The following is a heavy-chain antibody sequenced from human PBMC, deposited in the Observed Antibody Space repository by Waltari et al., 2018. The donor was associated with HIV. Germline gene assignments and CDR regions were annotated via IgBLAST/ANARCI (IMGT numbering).Heavy chain of an antibody. D-gene: IGHD3-22*01. Sequence: QVQLVQSGAEVKKPGASVKVSCKASGYTFTGYYMHWVRQAPGQGLEWMGGINPNRGGTNYAQNFQGRVTMTRDTSISTAYIELSRLRSDDTAVYYCARAQYYYDSSGYLNWFDPWGQGTLVTVSS. CDR1: GYTFTGYY. CDR2: INPNRGGT. V-gene: IGHV1-2*02. J-gene: IGHJ5*02. CDR3: ARAQYYYDSSGYLNWFDP.